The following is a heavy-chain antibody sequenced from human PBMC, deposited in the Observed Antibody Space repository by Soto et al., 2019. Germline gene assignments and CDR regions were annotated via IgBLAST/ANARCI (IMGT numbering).Heavy chain of an antibody. D-gene: IGHD4-17*01. V-gene: IGHV4-59*01. CDR2: IYYSGST. CDR3: ARAHDYGDHYYFDY. Sequence: PSETLSLTCTASGGSISSYYWSWIRQPPGKGLEWIGYIYYSGSTNYNPSLKSRVTISVDTSKNQFSLKLSSVTAADTAVYYCARAHDYGDHYYFDYWGQGTLVTVSS. CDR1: GGSISSYY. J-gene: IGHJ4*02.